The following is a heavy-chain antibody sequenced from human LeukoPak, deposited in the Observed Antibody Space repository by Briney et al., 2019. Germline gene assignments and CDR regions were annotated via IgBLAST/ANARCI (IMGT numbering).Heavy chain of an antibody. CDR2: MNPNSGNT. V-gene: IGHV1-8*01. CDR3: ATLGGSSWS. J-gene: IGHJ5*02. Sequence: GASVKVSCKASGYTFTSYDINWVRQATGQGLEWMGWMNPNSGNTGYAQKLQGRVTMTTDTSTSTAYMELRSLRSDDTAVYYCATLGGSSWSWGQGTLVTVSS. D-gene: IGHD6-13*01. CDR1: GYTFTSYD.